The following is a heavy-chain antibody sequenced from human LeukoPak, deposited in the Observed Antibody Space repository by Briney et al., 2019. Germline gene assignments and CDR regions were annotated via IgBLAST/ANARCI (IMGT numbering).Heavy chain of an antibody. J-gene: IGHJ4*02. CDR1: GYSFTSYW. CDR3: AGHPIGRFRGDFGY. D-gene: IGHD3-10*01. Sequence: GESLKISCKGSGYSFTSYWIRWVRQMPGKGLEGMGNIYPGDSDTRYSPSFQGQVTIPADKSISTAYLQWSSLKASDTAMYYCAGHPIGRFRGDFGYWGQGTLVTVSS. CDR2: IYPGDSDT. V-gene: IGHV5-51*01.